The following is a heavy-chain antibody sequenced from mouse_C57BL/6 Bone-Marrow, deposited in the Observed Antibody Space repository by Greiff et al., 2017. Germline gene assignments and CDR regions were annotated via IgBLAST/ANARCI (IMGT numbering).Heavy chain of an antibody. D-gene: IGHD3-1*01. CDR2: IDPATGGT. Sequence: QVQLQQSGAELVRPGASVKLSCKASGYTFTDYEMHWVKQTPVHGLEWIGAIDPATGGTAYNQKFKGKAILTADKSSSTAYMELRSLTSEYSAVFYCTRFGRAYWGQGTLVTVSA. CDR1: GYTFTDYE. J-gene: IGHJ3*01. CDR3: TRFGRAY. V-gene: IGHV1-15*01.